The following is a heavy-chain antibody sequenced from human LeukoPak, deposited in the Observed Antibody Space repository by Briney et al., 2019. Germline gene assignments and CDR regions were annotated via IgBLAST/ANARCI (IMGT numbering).Heavy chain of an antibody. J-gene: IGHJ5*01. Sequence: SESLSLTCTVSGGSISSYYWSWIRQPPGTGLEWIGNIYHSGSTSYTPSLKSRVTISVDTSKNQFSLRLSSVTAADTAVYYCARQTILTGGFDSWGQGILVTVSS. D-gene: IGHD3-9*01. CDR3: ARQTILTGGFDS. CDR2: IYHSGST. V-gene: IGHV4-59*01. CDR1: GGSISSYY.